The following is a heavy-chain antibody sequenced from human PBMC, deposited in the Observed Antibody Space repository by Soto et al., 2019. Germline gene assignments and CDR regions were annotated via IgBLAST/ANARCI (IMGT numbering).Heavy chain of an antibody. V-gene: IGHV3-66*01. Sequence: PGGSLRLSCAASGFTVSSNYMSWVRQAPGQGLEWVSVIYSGGSTYYADSVKGRFTISRDNSKNTLYLQMNSLRAEDTAVYYCARAVPAGYDFWSGHENNWFDPWGQGTLVTVSS. CDR1: GFTVSSNY. D-gene: IGHD3-3*01. CDR3: ARAVPAGYDFWSGHENNWFDP. CDR2: IYSGGST. J-gene: IGHJ5*02.